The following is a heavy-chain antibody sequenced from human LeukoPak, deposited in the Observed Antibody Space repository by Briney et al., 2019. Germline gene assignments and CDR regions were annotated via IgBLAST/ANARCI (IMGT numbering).Heavy chain of an antibody. Sequence: SETPSLTCSVSGDSISSNYWSWIRQPPGKGLEWIGYMYNSGSTNYNPSLKSRVTISVDTSKNQFSLMLSSVTAADTAVYFCARGAGRCGGDCYSSDSWGQGTLVTVSS. D-gene: IGHD2-21*02. CDR3: ARGAGRCGGDCYSSDS. CDR1: GDSISSNY. V-gene: IGHV4-59*01. J-gene: IGHJ4*02. CDR2: MYNSGST.